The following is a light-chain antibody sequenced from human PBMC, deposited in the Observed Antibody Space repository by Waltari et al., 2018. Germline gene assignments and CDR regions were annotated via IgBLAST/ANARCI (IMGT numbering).Light chain of an antibody. V-gene: IGKV1-27*01. CDR2: GAS. J-gene: IGKJ1*01. CDR3: QKYDSAPQT. CDR1: QGISID. Sequence: DIQMTQSPSSLSASVGARVTITCRASQGISIDLAWYQQKPGKAPKLLLSGASTLQFGVPSRFSGSGSGTDFTLTISGLQPDDFATYYCQKYDSAPQTFGQGTKVEIK.